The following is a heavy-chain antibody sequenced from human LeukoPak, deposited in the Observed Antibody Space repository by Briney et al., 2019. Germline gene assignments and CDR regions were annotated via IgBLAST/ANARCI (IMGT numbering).Heavy chain of an antibody. J-gene: IGHJ4*02. V-gene: IGHV1-18*01. CDR2: ISAYNGNT. D-gene: IGHD6-6*01. Sequence: ASPKVSCKASGYTFTSYGISWVRQASGQGLEWMGWISAYNGNTNYAQKLKGRVTTTTDTSTSTAYMELRSLRSDDTAVYYCARVSTGGYSSSAYWGQGTLVTVSS. CDR1: GYTFTSYG. CDR3: ARVSTGGYSSSAY.